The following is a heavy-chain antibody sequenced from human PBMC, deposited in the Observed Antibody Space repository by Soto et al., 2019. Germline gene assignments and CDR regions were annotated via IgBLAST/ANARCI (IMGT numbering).Heavy chain of an antibody. Sequence: QVQLQQWGAGLLKPSETLSLTCAVYGGSFSGYYWSWIRQPPGKGLECIGEINHSGSTNYHPSLKTRVTISVDTSKNQFSLKRSSVTAADTAVYYCARGRFKWLLLPGQWFAPWGQGTLVTVSS. J-gene: IGHJ5*02. CDR3: ARGRFKWLLLPGQWFAP. CDR1: GGSFSGYY. V-gene: IGHV4-34*01. CDR2: INHSGST. D-gene: IGHD3-22*01.